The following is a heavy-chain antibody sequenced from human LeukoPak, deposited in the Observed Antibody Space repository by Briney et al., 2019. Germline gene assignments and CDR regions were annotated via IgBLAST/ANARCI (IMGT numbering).Heavy chain of an antibody. Sequence: GGSLRLSCAASGFTFSSHAMHWVRQAPGKGLEWVAVISYDGSNKYYADSVKGRFTISRDNSKNTLYLQMNSLRAEDTAVYYCARDLAAAGMAGPDYWGQGTLVTVSS. CDR3: ARDLAAAGMAGPDY. CDR1: GFTFSSHA. D-gene: IGHD6-13*01. CDR2: ISYDGSNK. J-gene: IGHJ4*02. V-gene: IGHV3-30-3*01.